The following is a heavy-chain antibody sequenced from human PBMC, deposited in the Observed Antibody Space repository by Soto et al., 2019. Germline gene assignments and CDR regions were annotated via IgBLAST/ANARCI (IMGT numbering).Heavy chain of an antibody. CDR1: EFIYVGYA. V-gene: IGHV3-9*01. J-gene: IGHJ2*01. CDR2: ISWNSGDI. Sequence: PGGSLRHSCVDSEFIYVGYASNWVRRAPGKGLEWVSGISWNSGDIGYADSVKGRFTISRDNAKNSLYLQMNSLRAEDTAFYYCTKDKVFRPPHYYFDLWGRGTWSPSPQ. D-gene: IGHD1-26*01. CDR3: TKDKVFRPPHYYFDL.